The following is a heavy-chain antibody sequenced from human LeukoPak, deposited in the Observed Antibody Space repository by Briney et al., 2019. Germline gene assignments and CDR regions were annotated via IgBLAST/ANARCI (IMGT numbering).Heavy chain of an antibody. V-gene: IGHV1-69*13. Sequence: ASVKVSCKASGGTFSSYAISWVRQAPGQGLEWMGGIIPIFGTANYAQKFQGRVTITADESTSTAYMERSSLRSEDTAVYYCASCSGGSCYFDYWGQGTLVTVSS. CDR3: ASCSGGSCYFDY. CDR1: GGTFSSYA. J-gene: IGHJ4*02. CDR2: IIPIFGTA. D-gene: IGHD2-15*01.